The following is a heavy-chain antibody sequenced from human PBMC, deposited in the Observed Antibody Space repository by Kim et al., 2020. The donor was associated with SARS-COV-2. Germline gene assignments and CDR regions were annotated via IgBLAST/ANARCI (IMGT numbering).Heavy chain of an antibody. J-gene: IGHJ3*02. D-gene: IGHD3-22*01. V-gene: IGHV4-31*02. Sequence: PSLKCRVTIPVDTSKNQFSLKLSSVTAADTAVYYCARARITMIVVDAFDIWGQGTMVTVSS. CDR3: ARARITMIVVDAFDI.